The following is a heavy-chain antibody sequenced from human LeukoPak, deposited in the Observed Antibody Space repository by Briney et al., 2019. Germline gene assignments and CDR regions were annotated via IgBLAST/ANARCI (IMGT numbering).Heavy chain of an antibody. CDR1: GFTFSDYY. D-gene: IGHD3-22*01. J-gene: IGHJ6*02. CDR3: ARAGASSEYYYGMDV. CDR2: ISSSSSYT. V-gene: IGHV3-11*06. Sequence: GGSLRLSCAASGFTFSDYYMSWIRQAPGKGLEWVSYISSSSSYTNYADSVKGRFTISRDNAKNSLYLQMNSLRAEDTAVYYCARAGASSEYYYGMDVWGRGTTVTVSS.